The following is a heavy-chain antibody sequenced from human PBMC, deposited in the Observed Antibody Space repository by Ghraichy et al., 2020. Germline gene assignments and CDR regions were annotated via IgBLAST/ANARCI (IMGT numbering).Heavy chain of an antibody. J-gene: IGHJ4*02. CDR3: ARAIDPPRAFDF. Sequence: SQTLSLTCAISGDSVTSNSAAWNWVRLSPSRGLEWLGRTYYRSKWYNDYGGSVRSRVSVSPDTSKNQFSLQLNSVTPEDTAVYFCARAIDPPRAFDFWGQGXXXTVSS. CDR1: GDSVTSNSAA. CDR2: TYYRSKWYN. V-gene: IGHV6-1*01.